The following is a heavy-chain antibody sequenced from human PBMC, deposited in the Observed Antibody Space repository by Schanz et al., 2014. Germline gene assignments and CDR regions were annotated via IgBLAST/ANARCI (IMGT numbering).Heavy chain of an antibody. D-gene: IGHD5-12*01. J-gene: IGHJ4*02. CDR3: ASPSGYSDYGTYFDF. CDR2: IKQDGSEK. V-gene: IGHV3-7*03. CDR1: GFTFSSYG. Sequence: VQLVESGGGVVQPGRSLRLSCAASGFTFSSYGMHWVRQAPGKGLEWVANIKQDGSEKYYVDAVKGRFTISRDNAKNSLYLQMNSLRAEDTAVFYCASPSGYSDYGTYFDFWGQGTLVNVSS.